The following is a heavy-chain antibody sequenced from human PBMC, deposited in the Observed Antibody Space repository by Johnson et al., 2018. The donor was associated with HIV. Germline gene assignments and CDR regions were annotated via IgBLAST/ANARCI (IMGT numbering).Heavy chain of an antibody. CDR2: ISGSGGST. Sequence: MLLVESGGGLVQPGGSLRLSCAASGFTFSSYAMSWVRQAPGKGLEWVSAISGSGGSTYYADSVKGRFTIYRDNFKNTLYLQMNGLRPEDTAVYYCAKIGQWRERLDAFDVWGQGTMVTVSS. D-gene: IGHD6-19*01. CDR3: AKIGQWRERLDAFDV. V-gene: IGHV3-23*04. J-gene: IGHJ3*01. CDR1: GFTFSSYA.